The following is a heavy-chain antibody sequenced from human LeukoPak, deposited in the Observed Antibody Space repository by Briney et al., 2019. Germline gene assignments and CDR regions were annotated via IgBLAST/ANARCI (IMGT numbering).Heavy chain of an antibody. D-gene: IGHD6-19*01. CDR2: IYYSGST. J-gene: IGHJ4*02. CDR1: GGSISSYY. CDR3: ARQLRGEAVAGHLQPFDY. V-gene: IGHV4-59*08. Sequence: SETLSLTCTVSGGSISSYYWNWIRQPPGKGLEWMGYIYYSGSTNYNPSLKSRVTISVDTSKNQFSLKLSSVTAVDTAVYFCARQLRGEAVAGHLQPFDYWGQGTLVTVSS.